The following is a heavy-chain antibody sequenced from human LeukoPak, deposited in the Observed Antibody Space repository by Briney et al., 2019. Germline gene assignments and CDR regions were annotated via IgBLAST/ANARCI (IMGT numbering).Heavy chain of an antibody. D-gene: IGHD1-26*01. V-gene: IGHV3-30-3*01. Sequence: PGGSLRLSCAASGFTFSSYAMHWVRQAPGKGLEWVAVISYDGSNKYYADSVKGRFTISRDNSKNTLYLQMNSLRAEDTAVYYCARDHFRSIVGATGWFDPWGQGTLVTVSS. J-gene: IGHJ5*02. CDR1: GFTFSSYA. CDR2: ISYDGSNK. CDR3: ARDHFRSIVGATGWFDP.